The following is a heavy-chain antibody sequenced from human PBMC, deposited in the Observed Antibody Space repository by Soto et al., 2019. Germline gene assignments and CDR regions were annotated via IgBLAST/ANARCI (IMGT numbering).Heavy chain of an antibody. CDR2: IYHSGST. V-gene: IGHV4-30-2*01. D-gene: IGHD5-12*01. CDR3: AAGGGLPRYY. J-gene: IGHJ4*02. Sequence: QLQLQESGSGLVKPSQTLSLTCAVSGGSISSGGYSWSWIRQPPGKGLEWIGYIYHSGSTYYNPSHQRRVTISVDRYKNQCSLKLSSVTAADTAVYYCAAGGGLPRYYWGQGTLVTVSS. CDR1: GGSISSGGYS.